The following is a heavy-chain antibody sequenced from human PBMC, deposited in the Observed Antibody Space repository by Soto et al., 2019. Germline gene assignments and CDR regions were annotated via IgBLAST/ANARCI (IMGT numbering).Heavy chain of an antibody. D-gene: IGHD2-15*01. Sequence: EVQQVESGGGLVQPGGSLRLSCAASGFTFSSYWMHWVRQAPGKGLVWVSRINSDGRSTSYADSVTGRVTISRDNAKNPLYRQMNSLRAEYTAVYYCVRTSLVVAAATREDYWGQGTLVTVSS. CDR2: INSDGRST. CDR3: VRTSLVVAAATREDY. J-gene: IGHJ4*02. V-gene: IGHV3-74*01. CDR1: GFTFSSYW.